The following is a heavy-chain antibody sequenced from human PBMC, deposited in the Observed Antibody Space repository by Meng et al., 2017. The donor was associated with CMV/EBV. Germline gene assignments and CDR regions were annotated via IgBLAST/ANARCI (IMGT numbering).Heavy chain of an antibody. CDR1: GFTFSSYW. Sequence: GGSLRLSCADSGFTFSSYWMSWVRQAPGKGLEWVANIKQDGSEKYYVDSVKGRFTISRDNAKNSLYLQMNSLRAEDTAVYYCARENWGDAFDIWGQGTMVTVSS. CDR2: IKQDGSEK. J-gene: IGHJ3*02. V-gene: IGHV3-7*01. CDR3: ARENWGDAFDI. D-gene: IGHD7-27*01.